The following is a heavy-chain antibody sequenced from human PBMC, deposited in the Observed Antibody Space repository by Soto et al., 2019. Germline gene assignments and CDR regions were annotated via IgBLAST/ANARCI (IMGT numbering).Heavy chain of an antibody. Sequence: QVQLVESGGDVVQPGRSLRLSCSASGFTFSSYSVHWVRQAPGKGLEWLAFMSYDGSTKYYADSVKGRFTVSRDNCKNTLYLQMDSLRTEDTAVYYCARDAYDDPPGYFQHWGQGTLLTVSS. J-gene: IGHJ1*01. CDR3: ARDAYDDPPGYFQH. CDR2: MSYDGSTK. V-gene: IGHV3-30-3*01. D-gene: IGHD3-22*01. CDR1: GFTFSSYS.